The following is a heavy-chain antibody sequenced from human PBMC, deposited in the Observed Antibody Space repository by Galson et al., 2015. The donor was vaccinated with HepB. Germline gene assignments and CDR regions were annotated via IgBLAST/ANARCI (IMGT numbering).Heavy chain of an antibody. CDR1: GFTFSNAW. V-gene: IGHV3-15*01. J-gene: IGHJ3*02. Sequence: SLRLSCAASGFTFSNAWMSWVRQAPGKGLEWVGRIKSKTDGGTTDYAAPVKGRFTISRDDSKNTLYLQMNSLKTEDTAVYYCTTVDINDFTWIQLWGGVPDAFDIWGQGTMVTVSS. CDR3: TTVDINDFTWIQLWGGVPDAFDI. D-gene: IGHD5-18*01. CDR2: IKSKTDGGTT.